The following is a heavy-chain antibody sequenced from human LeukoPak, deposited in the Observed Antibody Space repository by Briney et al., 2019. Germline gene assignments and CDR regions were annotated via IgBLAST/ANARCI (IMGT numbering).Heavy chain of an antibody. Sequence: SVKVSCKASGGTLNSYVISWARQAPGQGLEWMGGIIPISGTTNYAQKFQGRVTITADKSTSTAYMELSSLRSEDTAVYYCATLCCGSYYMDVWGKGTTVTVSS. V-gene: IGHV1-69*06. D-gene: IGHD2-15*01. J-gene: IGHJ6*03. CDR1: GGTLNSYV. CDR2: IIPISGTT. CDR3: ATLCCGSYYMDV.